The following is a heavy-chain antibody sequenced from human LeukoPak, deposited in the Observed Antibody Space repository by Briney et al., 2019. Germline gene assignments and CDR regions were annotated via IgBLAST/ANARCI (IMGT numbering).Heavy chain of an antibody. J-gene: IGHJ6*02. CDR3: AREAGLAGDYYYYGMDV. CDR2: INPNSGGT. CDR1: GYTFTGYY. D-gene: IGHD3-10*01. V-gene: IGHV1-2*02. Sequence: ASVKVSCKASGYTFTGYYMHWVRQAPGQGLEWMGWINPNSGGTNYAQKFQGRVTMTRDTSISTAYMELSRLRSDDTAVYYCAREAGLAGDYYYYGMDVWGQGTTVTVSS.